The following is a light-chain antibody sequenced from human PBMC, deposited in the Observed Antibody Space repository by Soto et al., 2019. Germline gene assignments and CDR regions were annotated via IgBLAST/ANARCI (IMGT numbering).Light chain of an antibody. CDR1: QSVSSSY. V-gene: IGKV3-20*01. CDR2: GTS. CDR3: QQHSDWPLT. J-gene: IGKJ4*01. Sequence: EIVLTQSPGTLSLSPGERATLSCRASQSVSSSYLAWYQQKPGQAPRLLIYGTSSRATGIPDRFSGSGSGIDFTLPIISLEPEDFTVYYCQQHSDWPLTCGGGTRVEIK.